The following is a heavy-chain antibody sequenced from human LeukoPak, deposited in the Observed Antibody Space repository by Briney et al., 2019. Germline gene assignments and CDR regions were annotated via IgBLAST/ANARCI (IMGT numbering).Heavy chain of an antibody. V-gene: IGHV3-64*04. D-gene: IGHD6-6*01. CDR1: GFTFSSYA. CDR2: IRSNGGST. Sequence: GGSLRLSCSASGFTFSSYAMHWVRQAPGKGLEYVSAIRSNGGSTYYADSVKGRFTISRGNSKNTLYLQMNSLRAEDTAVYYCAKDREAAHKGDAFDIWGQGTMVTVSS. J-gene: IGHJ3*02. CDR3: AKDREAAHKGDAFDI.